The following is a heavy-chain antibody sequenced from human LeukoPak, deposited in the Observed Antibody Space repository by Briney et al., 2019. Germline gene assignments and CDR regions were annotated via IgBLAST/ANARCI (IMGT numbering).Heavy chain of an antibody. CDR3: AKPLETTAYRYFDY. CDR2: IWYDGSNK. V-gene: IGHV3-33*06. CDR1: GFTFSYYG. D-gene: IGHD3-16*01. Sequence: GRSLRLSCAASGFTFSYYGMHWVRQAPGKGPEWVAVIWYDGSNKYYADSVKDRFTISRDNSKNTLYLQMTSLRVEDTAVYYCAKPLETTAYRYFDYWGQGTLVTVSS. J-gene: IGHJ4*02.